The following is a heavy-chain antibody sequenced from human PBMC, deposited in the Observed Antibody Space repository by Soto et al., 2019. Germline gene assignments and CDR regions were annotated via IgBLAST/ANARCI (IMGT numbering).Heavy chain of an antibody. V-gene: IGHV4-61*01. J-gene: IGHJ4*02. Sequence: SETLSLTCTVSGGSVSSGSYYWSWIRQPPGKGLEWIGYIYYSGSTNYNPSLKSRVTISVDTSKNQFSLKLSSVTAADTAVYYWAGVFRSGYYQFDYWGQGTLVAVSS. D-gene: IGHD3-22*01. CDR1: GGSVSSGSYY. CDR3: AGVFRSGYYQFDY. CDR2: IYYSGST.